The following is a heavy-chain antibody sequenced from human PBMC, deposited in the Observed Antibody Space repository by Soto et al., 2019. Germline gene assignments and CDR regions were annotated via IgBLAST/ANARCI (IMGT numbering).Heavy chain of an antibody. V-gene: IGHV4-4*02. J-gene: IGHJ4*02. CDR2: RLHSGST. CDR3: VRSPGWYKIDS. Sequence: QLQLQESGPGLVKPSGTLSLTCAVSGDSVISNWWWGWVRQSPGKGVEWIVVRLHSGSTNYSPSLKSRVYLSVDKSKNQFSLKLNSLTAADTAVYFCVRSPGWYKIDSWGQGILVTVSS. D-gene: IGHD6-19*01. CDR1: GDSVISNWW.